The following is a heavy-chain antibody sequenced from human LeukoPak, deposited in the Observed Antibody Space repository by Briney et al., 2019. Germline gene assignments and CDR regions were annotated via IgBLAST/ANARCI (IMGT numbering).Heavy chain of an antibody. Sequence: SETLSLTCALSTVSGSSGNWWSWVRQPPGKGLEWIGEVHKTGKTNYNPSLKTRVTISIDASKNQLSLELTSVTAAGAAVYYCARELLGAPTPGAYWGQGTRVTVSS. CDR3: ARELLGAPTPGAY. V-gene: IGHV4-4*02. J-gene: IGHJ4*02. CDR2: VHKTGKT. CDR1: TVSGSSGNW. D-gene: IGHD7-27*01.